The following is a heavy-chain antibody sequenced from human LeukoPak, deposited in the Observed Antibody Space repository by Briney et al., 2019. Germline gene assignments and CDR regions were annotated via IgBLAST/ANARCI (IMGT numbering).Heavy chain of an antibody. CDR2: INHSGST. V-gene: IGHV4-34*01. J-gene: IGHJ4*02. CDR1: GGSFSGYY. D-gene: IGHD4-23*01. CDR3: ARGSSSGNSIYYFDY. Sequence: SETLSLTCAVYGGSFSGYYWSWIRQPPGKGLEWIGEINHSGSTNCNPSLKSRVTISVDTSKNQFSLKLSSVTAAHTAVYYCARGSSSGNSIYYFDYWGEGTLVTVSS.